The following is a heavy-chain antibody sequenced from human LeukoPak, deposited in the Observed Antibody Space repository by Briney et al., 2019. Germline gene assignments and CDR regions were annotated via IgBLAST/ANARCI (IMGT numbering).Heavy chain of an antibody. V-gene: IGHV1-69*05. CDR1: GGTFSSYA. CDR2: IIPIFGTA. J-gene: IGHJ4*02. D-gene: IGHD2-15*01. CDR3: ARGVRSDCYSCFDY. Sequence: SVKVSCKASGGTFSSYAISWVRQAPGQGLEWMGGIIPIFGTANYAQKFQGRVTMTRDTSTSTVYMELSSLRSVDTAVYYCARGVRSDCYSCFDYWAREPWSPSPQ.